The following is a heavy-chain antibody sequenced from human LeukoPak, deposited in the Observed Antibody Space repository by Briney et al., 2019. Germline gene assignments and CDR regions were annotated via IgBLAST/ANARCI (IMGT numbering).Heavy chain of an antibody. J-gene: IGHJ3*01. CDR1: GGSISSYY. V-gene: IGHV4-59*08. CDR3: ARLPGFRDAFDF. CDR2: IYYSGST. Sequence: EPSETLSLTCTASGGSISSYYWSWIRQPPGKGLEWIGYIYYSGSTNYNPSRKSRVTISVDTSKNQFSLKLSSVTAADTAVYYWARLPGFRDAFDFWGQGTMVTVSS.